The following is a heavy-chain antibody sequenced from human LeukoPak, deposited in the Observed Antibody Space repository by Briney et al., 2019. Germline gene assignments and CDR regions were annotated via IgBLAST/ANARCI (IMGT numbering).Heavy chain of an antibody. CDR1: GYTFTSYD. J-gene: IGHJ4*02. CDR3: ARGPLTYYYGSGSYRPPPIDY. D-gene: IGHD3-10*01. CDR2: MNPNSGNT. Sequence: EASVKVSCKASGYTFTSYDINWVRQATGQGLEWMGWMNPNSGNTGYAQKFQGRVTMTRNTSISTAYMELSRLRSDDTAVYYCARGPLTYYYGSGSYRPPPIDYWGQGTLVTVSS. V-gene: IGHV1-8*01.